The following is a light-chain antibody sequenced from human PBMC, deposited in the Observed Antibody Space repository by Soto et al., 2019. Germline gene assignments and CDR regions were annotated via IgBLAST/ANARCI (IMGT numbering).Light chain of an antibody. CDR2: DVS. CDR3: DPYAGSSPWV. V-gene: IGLV2-23*02. CDR1: SSGVGGYNL. J-gene: IGLJ3*02. Sequence: QSALTQPASVSGSPGQSITISCPGTSSGVGGYNLVSWYQQHPGKAPKLIISDVSKRPAGVSIRFSGSKSGSTDSLTISGLQAEDDALYHCDPYAGSSPWVFGAGTKLTVL.